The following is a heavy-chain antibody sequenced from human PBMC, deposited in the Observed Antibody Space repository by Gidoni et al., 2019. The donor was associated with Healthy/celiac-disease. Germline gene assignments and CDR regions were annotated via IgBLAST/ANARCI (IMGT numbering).Heavy chain of an antibody. J-gene: IGHJ5*02. D-gene: IGHD3-10*01. CDR2: MSGSGGST. V-gene: IGHV3-23*01. CDR3: AKDLEPDLSGVWFDP. Sequence: EVQLLESGGGLVQPGGSLRLSCAASGFTFSSYAMSWVRQAPVKGLEWVSAMSGSGGSTYYADAVKGRFTISRDNSKNTLYLQMNSLRAEDTAVYYCAKDLEPDLSGVWFDPWGQGTLVTVSS. CDR1: GFTFSSYA.